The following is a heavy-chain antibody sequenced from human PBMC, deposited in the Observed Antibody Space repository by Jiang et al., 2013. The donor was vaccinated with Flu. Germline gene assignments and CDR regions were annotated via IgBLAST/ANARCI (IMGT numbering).Heavy chain of an antibody. CDR3: ARGYKGYSSGWYSDY. Sequence: QLLESGGGLVKPGGSLRLSCAASGFTFSSYSMNWVRQAPGKGLEWVSSISSSSSYIYYADSVKGRFTISRDNAKNSLYLQMNSLRAEDTAVYYCARGYKGYSSGWYSDYWGQGTLVTVSS. CDR2: ISSSSSYI. CDR1: GFTFSSYS. V-gene: IGHV3-21*01. J-gene: IGHJ4*02. D-gene: IGHD6-19*01.